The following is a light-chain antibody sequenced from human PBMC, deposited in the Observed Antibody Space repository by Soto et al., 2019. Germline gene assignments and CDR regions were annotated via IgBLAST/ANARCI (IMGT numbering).Light chain of an antibody. J-gene: IGLJ2*01. CDR2: EVS. Sequence: QSVLTQPASVSGSPGQSITISCTGTNSDVGGYKFVSWYQQHPGKGPKLMIYEVSNRPSGVSNRFSGSKSGKTASLSISGLQAEDEADYYCSSYTSTSAVVVFGGGTKVTVL. CDR3: SSYTSTSAVVV. V-gene: IGLV2-14*01. CDR1: NSDVGGYKF.